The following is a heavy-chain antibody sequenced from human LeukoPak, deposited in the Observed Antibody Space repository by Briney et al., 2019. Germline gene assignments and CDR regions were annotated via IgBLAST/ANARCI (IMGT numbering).Heavy chain of an antibody. V-gene: IGHV1-2*02. CDR2: INPNSGGT. CDR3: AREPLYIVGATSGVFAFDI. CDR1: GYTFTGYY. J-gene: IGHJ3*02. Sequence: EASVKVSCKASGYTFTGYYMHWVRQAPGQGLEWMGWINPNSGGTNYAQKFQGRVTVTRDTSISTAYMELSRLRSDDTAVYYCAREPLYIVGATSGVFAFDIWGQGTMVTVSS. D-gene: IGHD1-26*01.